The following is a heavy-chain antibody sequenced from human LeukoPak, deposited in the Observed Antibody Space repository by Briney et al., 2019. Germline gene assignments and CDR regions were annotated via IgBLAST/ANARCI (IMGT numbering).Heavy chain of an antibody. CDR2: TYYRSKWVS. Sequence: SQTLSLTCAISGDSVSSNSAAWNWIRQSPSRGLECLGRTYYRSKWVSRYAVSVKSRITINADTSKNQFSLQLNAVTPEDTAEYDCARGPGYFQHWGQGTLVTVSS. CDR3: ARGPGYFQH. J-gene: IGHJ1*01. V-gene: IGHV6-1*01. CDR1: GDSVSSNSAA.